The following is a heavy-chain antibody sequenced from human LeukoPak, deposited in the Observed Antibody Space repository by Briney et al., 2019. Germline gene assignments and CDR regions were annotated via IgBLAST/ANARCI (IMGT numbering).Heavy chain of an antibody. Sequence: PGRCLRLSCAAAGFTFSSYEMNCVRHVPGEGLEWSSYISISGSTIYYADSVKGRFTISRDNARNSLYLQMNSLRAEDTAVYYCARPSRPYRSSEYFQHWGQGTLVIVSS. D-gene: IGHD6-13*01. CDR3: ARPSRPYRSSEYFQH. V-gene: IGHV3-48*03. J-gene: IGHJ1*01. CDR2: ISISGSTI. CDR1: GFTFSSYE.